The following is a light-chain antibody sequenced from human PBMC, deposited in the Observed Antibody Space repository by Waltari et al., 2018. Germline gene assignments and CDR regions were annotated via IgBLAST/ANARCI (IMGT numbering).Light chain of an antibody. CDR3: QAWDITTPV. CDR1: KLGDKY. V-gene: IGLV3-1*01. Sequence: SYELTQPPSVSVSPGQTASITCSGDKLGDKYACWYQQKPGQSPVLVIYQDNKRPAGIPERFSGSKSGNTATLTISGAQALDEADYYCQAWDITTPVFGTGTKVTVL. J-gene: IGLJ1*01. CDR2: QDN.